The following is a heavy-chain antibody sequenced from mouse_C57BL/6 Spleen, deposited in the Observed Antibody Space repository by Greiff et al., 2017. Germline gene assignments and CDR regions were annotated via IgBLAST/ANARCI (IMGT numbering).Heavy chain of an antibody. CDR3: ARSVITTGVNWYFDV. V-gene: IGHV1-4*01. D-gene: IGHD1-1*01. Sequence: VQLQQSGAELARPGASVKMSCKASCYTFTSYTMHWVKQRPGQGLEWIGYINPSSGYTKYNQKFKDKATLTADKSSSTAYMQLSSLTSEDSAVYYCARSVITTGVNWYFDVWGTGTTVTVSS. CDR2: INPSSGYT. J-gene: IGHJ1*03. CDR1: CYTFTSYT.